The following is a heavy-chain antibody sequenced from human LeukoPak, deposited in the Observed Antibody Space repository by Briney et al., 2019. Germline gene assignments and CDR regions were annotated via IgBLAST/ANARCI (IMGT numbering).Heavy chain of an antibody. CDR3: ARTCSSSSCYMVH. D-gene: IGHD2-2*02. CDR2: ISVYNGHT. J-gene: IGHJ4*02. Sequence: ASVKVSCKTSGYTFANFGITWVRQAPGQGLEWMGWISVYNGHTNYAQNLQGRVTLTTDTSTSTAYMELRSLRSDDTALYYCARTCSSSSCYMVHWGQGTLVTVSS. V-gene: IGHV1-18*01. CDR1: GYTFANFG.